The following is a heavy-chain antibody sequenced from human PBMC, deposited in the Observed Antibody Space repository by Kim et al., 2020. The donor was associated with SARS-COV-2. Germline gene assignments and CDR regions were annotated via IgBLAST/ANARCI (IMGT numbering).Heavy chain of an antibody. Sequence: GGSLRLSCAASGFTFTTYGMSWVRQAPGKGLEWVSAITGNGAITYYADSVKGRFAIARDNSKNTLYLQRNSLRAEDTAVYYCAKRGVDAVMGRLCDYWGQGALVTISP. CDR2: ITGNGAIT. CDR1: GFTFTTYG. D-gene: IGHD5-18*01. V-gene: IGHV3-23*01. J-gene: IGHJ4*02. CDR3: AKRGVDAVMGRLCDY.